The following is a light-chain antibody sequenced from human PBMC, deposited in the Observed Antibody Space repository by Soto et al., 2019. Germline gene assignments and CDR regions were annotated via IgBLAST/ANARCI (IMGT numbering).Light chain of an antibody. J-gene: IGLJ7*01. CDR2: SVS. CDR3: SSYTSSAGRV. CDR1: SSDVGDFIY. V-gene: IGLV2-14*01. Sequence: QSALTQPASVSGSPGQSITISCTGTSSDVGDFIYVSWYQQYPGKAPKLMIYSVSNRPSGVSNRFSGSKSGDTASLTISGLQAEDEADYYCSSYTSSAGRVFGGGTQLTVL.